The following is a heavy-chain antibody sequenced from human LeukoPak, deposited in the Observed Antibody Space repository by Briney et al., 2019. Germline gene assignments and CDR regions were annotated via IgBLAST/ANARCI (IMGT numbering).Heavy chain of an antibody. CDR1: GFTFSSYW. J-gene: IGHJ6*02. CDR2: IKQDGSKI. V-gene: IGHV3-7*01. CDR3: VRAMDV. Sequence: PGGSLRLSCEASGFTFSSYWMNWVRQAPGKGLEWVANIKQDGSKIHYVDSVKGRFTISRDNAKSSLYLQMNSLRAEDTALYYCVRAMDVWGQGTTVTVSS.